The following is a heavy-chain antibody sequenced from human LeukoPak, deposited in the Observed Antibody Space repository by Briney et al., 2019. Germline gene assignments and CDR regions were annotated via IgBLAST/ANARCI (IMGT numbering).Heavy chain of an antibody. Sequence: GGSLRLSCAASGFNFDNYAMHWVRQAPGKGLEWVSGISWNGGDTDYEDSVKGLFTISEDNAKHSLSLKMNSLRVDNTALYYCAKTNTSRFNTFDIWGQGTMVTVSS. CDR1: GFNFDNYA. V-gene: IGHV3-9*01. CDR3: AKTNTSRFNTFDI. CDR2: ISWNGGDT. J-gene: IGHJ3*02. D-gene: IGHD2-8*01.